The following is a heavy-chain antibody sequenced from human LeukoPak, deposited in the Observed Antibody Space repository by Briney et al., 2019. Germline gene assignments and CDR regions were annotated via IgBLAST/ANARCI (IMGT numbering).Heavy chain of an antibody. CDR2: FYYGGST. J-gene: IGHJ5*02. CDR3: ASGGEQLWPYEPFSS. CDR1: GDSISSSSYY. V-gene: IGHV4-39*01. D-gene: IGHD1/OR15-1a*01. Sequence: PSETLSLTCTVSGDSISSSSYYWGWIRQPPGKGLEWIGTFYYGGSTYHNPSLKRRVTISVDTSKNQFSLRLSSVTAEDTALYYCASGGEQLWPYEPFSSWGQGTLVTVSS.